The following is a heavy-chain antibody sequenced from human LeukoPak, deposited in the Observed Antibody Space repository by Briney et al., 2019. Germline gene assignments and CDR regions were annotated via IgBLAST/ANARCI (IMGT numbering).Heavy chain of an antibody. J-gene: IGHJ6*02. CDR3: ARDPYSSGRYYYGMDV. D-gene: IGHD6-19*01. CDR2: INPSGGST. Sequence: ASVKVSCKASGYTFTSYYMHWVRQAPGQGLEWMGIINPSGGSTSYAQKFQGRVTMTRDTSTSTVYMELSSLRSEDTAVYYCARDPYSSGRYYYGMDVWGQGTTVTVSS. CDR1: GYTFTSYY. V-gene: IGHV1-46*01.